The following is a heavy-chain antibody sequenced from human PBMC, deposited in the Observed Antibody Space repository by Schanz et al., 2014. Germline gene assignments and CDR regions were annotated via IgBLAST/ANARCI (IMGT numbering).Heavy chain of an antibody. CDR3: ARGGGPEDVFDI. J-gene: IGHJ3*02. CDR1: GGTFSTYP. CDR2: IIPIHGIV. V-gene: IGHV1-69*02. D-gene: IGHD2-15*01. Sequence: QVQLVQSGAEVKKPGSSMKVSCKASGGTFSTYPINWLRQAPGQGLEWMGRIIPIHGIVNYAQRFQDRDRITADKSTSTAYMELSSLRSDDTAVYYCARGGGPEDVFDIWGQGTILTVSS.